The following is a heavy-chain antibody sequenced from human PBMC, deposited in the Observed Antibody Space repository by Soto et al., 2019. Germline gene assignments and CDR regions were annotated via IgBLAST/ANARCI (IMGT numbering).Heavy chain of an antibody. V-gene: IGHV3-33*01. D-gene: IGHD3-22*01. Sequence: PGGSLRLSCAASGFTFSSYGMHWVRQAPGKGLEWVAVIWYDGSNKYYADSVKGRFTISRDNSKNTLYLQMNSLRAEDTAVYYCARDSVDSSGYYPTFGYYYYYGMDVWGQGTTVTVSS. J-gene: IGHJ6*02. CDR1: GFTFSSYG. CDR3: ARDSVDSSGYYPTFGYYYYYGMDV. CDR2: IWYDGSNK.